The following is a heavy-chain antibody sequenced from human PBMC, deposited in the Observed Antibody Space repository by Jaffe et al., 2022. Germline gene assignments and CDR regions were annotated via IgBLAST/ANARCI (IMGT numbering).Heavy chain of an antibody. J-gene: IGHJ4*02. CDR3: ARASRYCSGGSCYSSSDY. CDR1: GYTFTGYY. V-gene: IGHV1-2*06. Sequence: QVQLVQSGAEVKKPGASVKVSCKASGYTFTGYYMHWVRQAPGQGLEWMGRINPNSGGTNYAQKFQGRVTMTRDTSISTAYMELSRLRSDDTAVYYCARASRYCSGGSCYSSSDYWGQGTLVTVSS. D-gene: IGHD2-15*01. CDR2: INPNSGGT.